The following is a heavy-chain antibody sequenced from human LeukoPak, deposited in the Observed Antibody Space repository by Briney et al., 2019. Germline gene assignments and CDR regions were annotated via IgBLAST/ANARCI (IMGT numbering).Heavy chain of an antibody. CDR3: ARHGDLYYYYYMDV. J-gene: IGHJ6*03. CDR2: IYYSGST. V-gene: IGHV4-59*08. D-gene: IGHD3-10*01. CDR1: GGSISSYY. Sequence: VKPSVTLSLTCTVSGGSISSYYWSWIRQPPGKGLEWIGSIYYSGSTNYNPSLKSLITISVDTSRNQFSLKLSSVSAADTAVYYCARHGDLYYYYYMDVWGKGTTVTVSS.